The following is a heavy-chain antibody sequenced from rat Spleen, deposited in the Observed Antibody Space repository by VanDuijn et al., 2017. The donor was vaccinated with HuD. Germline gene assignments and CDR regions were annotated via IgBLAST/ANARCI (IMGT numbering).Heavy chain of an antibody. CDR3: ARRHYGYTDYFDY. J-gene: IGHJ2*01. D-gene: IGHD1-9*01. CDR1: GFTFSDYY. CDR2: ISYGDSFGHSST. V-gene: IGHV5-29*01. Sequence: EVELVESGGGLVQPGRSLKLSCAASGFTFSDYYMAWVRQAPTKGLEWVATISYGDSFGHSSTYYLDSVKGRFTISRDNAKSTLYLQMDSLRSEDTATYYCARRHYGYTDYFDYWGQGVMVTVSS.